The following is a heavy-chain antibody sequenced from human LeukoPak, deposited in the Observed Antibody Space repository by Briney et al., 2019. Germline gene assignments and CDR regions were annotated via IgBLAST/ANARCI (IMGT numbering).Heavy chain of an antibody. Sequence: GASVKVSCKGSGYTVTELSMHWVRQAPGKGLEWMGGFDPEDGETIYAQKFQGRVTMTEDTSTDTAYMELSSLRSEDTAVYYCATVLLGYCSGGSCYWFDPWGQGTLVTVSS. V-gene: IGHV1-24*01. CDR1: GYTVTELS. CDR3: ATVLLGYCSGGSCYWFDP. J-gene: IGHJ5*02. CDR2: FDPEDGET. D-gene: IGHD2-15*01.